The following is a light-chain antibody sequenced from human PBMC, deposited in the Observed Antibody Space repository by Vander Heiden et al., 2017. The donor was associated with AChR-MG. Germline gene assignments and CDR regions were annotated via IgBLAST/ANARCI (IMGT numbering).Light chain of an antibody. CDR1: QSLVHSDGNTY. Sequence: DVVMTQSPLSLPVTLGQPASISCRSSQSLVHSDGNTYLNWFQQTPGQSPRRLIYKVSNRDSGVPDRFSGSGSGTDFTLKISRVEAEDVGVYYCRQAKHWPLTFGGGTKVEIK. CDR2: KVS. CDR3: RQAKHWPLT. J-gene: IGKJ4*01. V-gene: IGKV2-30*02.